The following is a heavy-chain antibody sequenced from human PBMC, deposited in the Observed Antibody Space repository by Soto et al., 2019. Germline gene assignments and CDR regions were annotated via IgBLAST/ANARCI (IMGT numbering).Heavy chain of an antibody. CDR1: GFTFSNYA. Sequence: GGSLRLSCAASGFTFSNYAMHWVRQAPGKGLEWVAAISFDGSNKYYADSVKGRFSFSRDNSKNTLYLQMNSLRPEDTAVYYCARDHLGYCNGTSRHSLGYYFDNWGQGTPVTLSS. CDR2: ISFDGSNK. CDR3: ARDHLGYCNGTSRHSLGYYFDN. V-gene: IGHV3-30-3*01. D-gene: IGHD2-2*01. J-gene: IGHJ4*02.